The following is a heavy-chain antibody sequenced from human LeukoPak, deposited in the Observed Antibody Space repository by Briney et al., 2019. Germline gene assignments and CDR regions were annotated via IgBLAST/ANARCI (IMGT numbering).Heavy chain of an antibody. V-gene: IGHV4-59*01. CDR3: TRGAGWLIDY. CDR1: DDSISDYF. CDR2: FHNSGTS. J-gene: IGHJ4*02. D-gene: IGHD3-16*01. Sequence: SETLSLTCTVSDDSISDYFRGWIRQPPGKGLEWIGYFHNSGTSTYNPSLKSRVTISADTSKNQFSLKLNSLTTADTAVYYCTRGAGWLIDYWGQGILVTVSS.